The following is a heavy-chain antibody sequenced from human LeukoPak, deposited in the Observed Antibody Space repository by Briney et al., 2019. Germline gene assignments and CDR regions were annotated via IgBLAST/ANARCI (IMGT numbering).Heavy chain of an antibody. Sequence: ASVKVSFKASGYTFTSHKMHWVPQAPGQGLEWMGIIDPAGGTTRYAQNFQGRVTMTRDTSTSTVYLELSGLRSEDTAVYHCARDNWRWSFDHWGQGILVTVSS. CDR2: IDPAGGTT. V-gene: IGHV1-46*01. D-gene: IGHD5-24*01. CDR3: ARDNWRWSFDH. CDR1: GYTFTSHK. J-gene: IGHJ4*02.